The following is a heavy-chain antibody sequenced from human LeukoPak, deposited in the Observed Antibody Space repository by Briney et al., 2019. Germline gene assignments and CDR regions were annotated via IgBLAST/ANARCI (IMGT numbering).Heavy chain of an antibody. V-gene: IGHV4-59*08. CDR3: ARCDQLLSVDAFDI. CDR2: IYYSGST. CDR1: GGSISSYY. D-gene: IGHD2-2*01. J-gene: IGHJ3*02. Sequence: SETLSLTCAVSGGSISSYYWSWIRQPPGKGLEWIGYIYYSGSTNYNPSLKSRVTISVDTSKNQFSLKLSSVTAADTAVYYCARCDQLLSVDAFDIWGQGTMVTVSS.